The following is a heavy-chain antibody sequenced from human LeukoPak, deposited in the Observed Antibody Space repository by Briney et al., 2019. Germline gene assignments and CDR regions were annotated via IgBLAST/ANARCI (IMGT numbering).Heavy chain of an antibody. CDR1: GGSINTGDYY. CDR2: MYYSGST. V-gene: IGHV4-30-4*01. D-gene: IGHD3-22*01. J-gene: IGHJ5*02. CDR3: ARPYYYDSRIDP. Sequence: SETLSLTCTVSGGSINTGDYYWRWIRQPPGKGLEWVGYMYYSGSTYYNPSLKSRVTISLDTSKNQFSLKLSSVTAADTAVYYCARPYYYDSRIDPWGQGTLVTVFS.